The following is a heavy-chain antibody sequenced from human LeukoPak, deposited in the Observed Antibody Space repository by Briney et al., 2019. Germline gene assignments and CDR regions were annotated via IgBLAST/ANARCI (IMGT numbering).Heavy chain of an antibody. CDR3: ARVGCSGGSCYRLRYYMDV. CDR1: GGSISSYY. Sequence: TTSETLSLTCTVSGGSISSYYWSWIRQPPGKGLEWIGNIYYSGSTYCKPSLKSRLTISVDTSKNQFSLNLSSVTAADTAVYYCARVGCSGGSCYRLRYYMDVWGKGTTVTVSS. D-gene: IGHD2-15*01. V-gene: IGHV4-59*12. J-gene: IGHJ6*03. CDR2: IYYSGST.